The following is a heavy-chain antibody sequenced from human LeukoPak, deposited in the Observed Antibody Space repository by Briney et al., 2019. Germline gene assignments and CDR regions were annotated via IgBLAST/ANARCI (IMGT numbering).Heavy chain of an antibody. J-gene: IGHJ4*02. D-gene: IGHD3-10*01. V-gene: IGHV4-61*01. CDR3: ARGRGSIDY. CDR2: IYYSGST. Sequence: PSETLSLTCSVSGYSIRSGYSWGWIRPPPGKGLEWIGYIYYSGSTNYNPSLKSRVTISVDTSKNQFSLKLSSVTAADTAVYYCARGRGSIDYWGQGTLVTVSS. CDR1: GYSIRSGYS.